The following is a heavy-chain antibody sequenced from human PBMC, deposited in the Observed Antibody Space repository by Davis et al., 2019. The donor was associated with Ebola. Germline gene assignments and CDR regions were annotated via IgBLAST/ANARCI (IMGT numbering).Heavy chain of an antibody. CDR1: GYSFPSHD. D-gene: IGHD6-19*01. J-gene: IGHJ4*02. CDR3: ARESDGSSAFDY. V-gene: IGHV1-18*01. CDR2: IRPYNGNT. Sequence: ASAQVSCKASGYSFPSHDVIRVRHAPRQGLEWVAWIRPYNGNTHYTQKVQDRVTVTTDTSTSTAYMELRSLRSDDTAVYYCARESDGSSAFDYWGQGTLVIVSS.